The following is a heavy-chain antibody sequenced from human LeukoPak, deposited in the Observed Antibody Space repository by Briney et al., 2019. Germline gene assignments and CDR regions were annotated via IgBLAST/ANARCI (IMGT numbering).Heavy chain of an antibody. V-gene: IGHV3-48*03. J-gene: IGHJ4*02. Sequence: GGSLRLSCAASGFTFSSYEMNWVRQAPGKGLEWVSYISGSGSTIYYADSVKGRFTISRGNAKNSLYLQMNSLRAEDTAVYYCARDSRIVATIDYWGQGPLVTVSS. CDR3: ARDSRIVATIDY. D-gene: IGHD5-12*01. CDR1: GFTFSSYE. CDR2: ISGSGSTI.